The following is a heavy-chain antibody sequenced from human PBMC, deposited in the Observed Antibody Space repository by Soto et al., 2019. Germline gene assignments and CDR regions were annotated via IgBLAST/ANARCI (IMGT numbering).Heavy chain of an antibody. V-gene: IGHV1-69*06. D-gene: IGHD3-10*01. CDR3: AREGSGPTSTSSN. CDR1: GGTFSSYA. J-gene: IGHJ4*02. CDR2: IIPIFGTA. Sequence: SVKVSCKSSGGTFSSYAISWVRQAPGQGLEWMGGIIPIFGTANYAQKFQGRVTITADKSTSTAYMELSSLRSEDTAVYYCAREGSGPTSTSSNWGQGTLVTVSS.